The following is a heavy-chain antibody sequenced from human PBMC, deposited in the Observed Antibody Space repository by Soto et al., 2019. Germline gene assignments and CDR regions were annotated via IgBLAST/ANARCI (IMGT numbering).Heavy chain of an antibody. CDR2: IYYSGST. CDR1: GGSISSYY. D-gene: IGHD1-1*01. J-gene: IGHJ5*02. CDR3: ARAVTGNWFDP. V-gene: IGHV4-59*01. Sequence: SETLSLTCTVSGGSISSYYWSWIRQPPGKGLEWIGYIYYSGSTNYNPSLKSRVTISVDTSKNQFSLKLSPVTAADTAVYYCARAVTGNWFDPWGQGTLVTVSS.